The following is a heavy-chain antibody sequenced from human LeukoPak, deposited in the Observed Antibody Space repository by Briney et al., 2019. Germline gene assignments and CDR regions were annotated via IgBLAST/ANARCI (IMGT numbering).Heavy chain of an antibody. CDR1: GGSISSSSYY. V-gene: IGHV4-39*07. CDR2: IYYSGST. CDR3: ARAYSSSWYYNWFDP. D-gene: IGHD6-13*01. Sequence: SETLSLTCTVSGGSISSSSYYWGWIRQPPGKGLEWIGSIYYSGSTYYNPSLKSRVTISVDTSKNQFSLKLSSVTAADTAVYYCARAYSSSWYYNWFDPWGQGALVTVSS. J-gene: IGHJ5*02.